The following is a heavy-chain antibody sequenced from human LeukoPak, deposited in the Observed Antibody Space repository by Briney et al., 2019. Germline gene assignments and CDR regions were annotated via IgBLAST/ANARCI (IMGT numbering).Heavy chain of an antibody. D-gene: IGHD3-22*01. V-gene: IGHV4-34*01. J-gene: IGHJ6*03. CDR3: ARGYRDDSSGYYPRYYYYYMDV. Sequence: SETLSFTCAVYGGSFSGYYWSWIRKPPGKGREGIGEINHSESTNYNPSLKSRVTISVDTSKNQFSLKLSSVTAADTAVYYCARGYRDDSSGYYPRYYYYYMDVWGKGTTVTVSS. CDR1: GGSFSGYY. CDR2: INHSEST.